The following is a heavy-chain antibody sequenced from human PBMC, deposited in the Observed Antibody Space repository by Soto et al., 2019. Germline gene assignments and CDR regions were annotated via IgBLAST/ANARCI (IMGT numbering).Heavy chain of an antibody. Sequence: QVQLQQSGPGLVKPSETLSLTCSVSSGPTSSHNWGWIRQPPGRGLEWIGYVYSTGGATYNPSLSXXVXXSADTSTSHISLPLTSVTAADTAVYSGVGQGVGNLHGLVDVWGQGPTVRVSS. J-gene: IGHJ6*02. CDR2: VYSTGGA. V-gene: IGHV4-59*08. D-gene: IGHD1-1*01. CDR1: SGPTSSHN. CDR3: VGQGVGNLHGLVDV.